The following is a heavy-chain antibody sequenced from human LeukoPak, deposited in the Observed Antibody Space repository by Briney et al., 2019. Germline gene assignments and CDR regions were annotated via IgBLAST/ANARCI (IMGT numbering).Heavy chain of an antibody. CDR3: VRRDGYNPDY. V-gene: IGHV5-51*01. CDR1: GYTFSTYW. CDR2: IYPSDSDT. Sequence: GESLKISCKGSGYTFSTYWIGWVRQMPGKGLEWMGIIYPSDSDTTYSPSFQGQVTISADKSISTAYLQWSTLKASDSAMYYCVRRDGYNPDYWGQGTLVTVSS. D-gene: IGHD5-24*01. J-gene: IGHJ4*02.